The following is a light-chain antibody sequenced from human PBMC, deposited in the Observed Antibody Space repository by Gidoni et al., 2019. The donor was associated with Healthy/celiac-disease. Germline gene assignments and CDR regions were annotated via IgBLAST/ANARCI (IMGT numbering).Light chain of an antibody. CDR2: EVS. Sequence: QSALTQPPSASGSPGPSVTISCTGTISDVGVYNYVSWYQQHPGKAPKLMIYEVSKRPSGVPDRFSGSKAGNTASLTVAGLQAEDEADYYCSSYAGSNNLVFGGGTKLTVL. CDR3: SSYAGSNNLV. J-gene: IGLJ2*01. V-gene: IGLV2-8*01. CDR1: ISDVGVYNY.